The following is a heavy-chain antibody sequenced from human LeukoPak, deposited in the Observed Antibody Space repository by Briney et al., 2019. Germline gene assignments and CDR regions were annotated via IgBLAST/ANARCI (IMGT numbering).Heavy chain of an antibody. V-gene: IGHV4-59*01. Sequence: PSETLSLTCTVSGGSISSYYWSWIRQPPGKGLEWIGYIYYSGSTNYNPSLKSRVTISVDTSKNQFSLRLSSVTAADTAVYYCARSYHSGWFGSGSDYWGQGTLVTVSS. CDR3: ARSYHSGWFGSGSDY. CDR2: IYYSGST. J-gene: IGHJ4*02. CDR1: GGSISSYY. D-gene: IGHD6-19*01.